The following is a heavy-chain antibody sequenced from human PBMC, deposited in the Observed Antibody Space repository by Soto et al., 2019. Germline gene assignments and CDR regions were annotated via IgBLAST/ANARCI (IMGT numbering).Heavy chain of an antibody. V-gene: IGHV3-33*01. D-gene: IGHD6-13*01. CDR2: IWYDGSNK. J-gene: IGHJ6*02. CDR1: GFTFSSYG. Sequence: GGSLILSCAASGFTFSSYGMHWVRQAPGKGLEWVAVIWYDGSNKYYADSVKGRFTISRDNSKNTLYLQMNSLRAEDTAVYYCARDRGSSWYDYYYGMDVWGQGTTVTVSS. CDR3: ARDRGSSWYDYYYGMDV.